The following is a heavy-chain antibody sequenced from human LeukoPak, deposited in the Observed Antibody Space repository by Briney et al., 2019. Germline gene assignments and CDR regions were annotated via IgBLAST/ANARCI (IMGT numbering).Heavy chain of an antibody. CDR3: ARGYCSGGSCYGLNWFDP. CDR2: INHSGST. Sequence: SETLSLTCAVYGGSFSGYYWSWIRQPPGKGLEWIGEINHSGSTNYNPSLKSRVTISVDTSKSQFSLKLSSVTAADTAVYYCARGYCSGGSCYGLNWFDPWGQGTLVTVSS. J-gene: IGHJ5*02. CDR1: GGSFSGYY. V-gene: IGHV4-34*01. D-gene: IGHD2-15*01.